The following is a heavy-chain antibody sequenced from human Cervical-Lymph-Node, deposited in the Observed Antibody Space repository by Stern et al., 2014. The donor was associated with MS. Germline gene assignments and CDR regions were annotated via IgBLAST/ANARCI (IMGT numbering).Heavy chain of an antibody. CDR2: INHRGRV. D-gene: IGHD2-21*01. J-gene: IGHJ5*02. CDR3: ARGPPLMVISWFDP. CDR1: GGSFTGYF. V-gene: IGHV4-34*02. Sequence: QLQLQQWGAGLLKPSETLSLTCAVYGGSFTGYFWSWIRQPPGKGLEWIGEINHRGRVNYNPSLKSRVIMSVDTSKNQFSLNLTSVAVADTAVYYCARGPPLMVISWFDPWGQGTLVTVSS.